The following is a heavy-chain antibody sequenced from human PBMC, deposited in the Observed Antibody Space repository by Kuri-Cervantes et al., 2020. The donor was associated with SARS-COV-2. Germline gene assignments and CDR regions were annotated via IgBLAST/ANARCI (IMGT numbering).Heavy chain of an antibody. CDR1: GFTFSSYS. CDR3: ARDPFRYYYYMDV. J-gene: IGHJ6*03. Sequence: GGSLRLPCAASGFTFSSYSMNWVRQAPGKGLEWVSSISSSSSYIYYADSVKGRFTISRDNAKNSLYLQMNSLRAEDTAVYYCARDPFRYYYYMDVWGKGTTVTVSS. D-gene: IGHD2/OR15-2a*01. V-gene: IGHV3-21*01. CDR2: ISSSSSYI.